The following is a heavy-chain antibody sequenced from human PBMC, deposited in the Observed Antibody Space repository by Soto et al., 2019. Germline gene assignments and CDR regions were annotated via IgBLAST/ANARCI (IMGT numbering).Heavy chain of an antibody. D-gene: IGHD3-22*01. V-gene: IGHV3-48*03. CDR3: AKGLGYYDSSALDY. CDR1: AFTFSSYE. J-gene: IGHJ4*02. CDR2: ISSSGNTI. Sequence: PGGSLRLSCAASAFTFSSYEMNWVRQAPGKGLEWVSYISSSGNTIYYADSVKGRFTISRDNSKNTVYVQLSGLRAEDTSIYYCAKGLGYYDSSALDYWGQGTLVTVSS.